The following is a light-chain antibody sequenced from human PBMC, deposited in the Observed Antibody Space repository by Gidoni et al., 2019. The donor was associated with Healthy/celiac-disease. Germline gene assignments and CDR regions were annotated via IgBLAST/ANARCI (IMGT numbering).Light chain of an antibody. CDR1: SSNIGAVYD. CDR3: QSYDSSLSGSV. CDR2: GNS. V-gene: IGLV1-40*01. J-gene: IGLJ2*01. Sequence: QSVLTQPPSVSGAPVQQFTISCTGSSSNIGAVYDVHWYQQLPGTAPTLLSYGNSNRPSGVPDRLSGSKSGTSASLAITGLQAEDEADYYCQSYDSSLSGSVFGGGTKLTVL.